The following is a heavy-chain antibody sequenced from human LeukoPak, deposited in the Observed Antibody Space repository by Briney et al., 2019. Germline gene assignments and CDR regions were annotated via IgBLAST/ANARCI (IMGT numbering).Heavy chain of an antibody. CDR2: INPNSGGT. V-gene: IGHV1-2*02. D-gene: IGHD4-11*01. CDR3: ARVEGSDYSNYVGLDFDY. J-gene: IGHJ4*02. Sequence: ASVKVSCKASGYTFTGYYMHWVRQAPGQGLEWMGWINPNSGGTNYAQKFQGRVTMTRDTSISTAYMEPSRLRSDDTAVYYCARVEGSDYSNYVGLDFDYWGQGTLVTVSS. CDR1: GYTFTGYY.